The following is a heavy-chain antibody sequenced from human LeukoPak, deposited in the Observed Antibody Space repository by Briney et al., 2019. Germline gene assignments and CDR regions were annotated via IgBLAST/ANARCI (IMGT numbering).Heavy chain of an antibody. V-gene: IGHV3-30*04. D-gene: IGHD3-22*01. CDR3: AKAHYDSRGRAFDI. J-gene: IGHJ3*02. Sequence: GGSLRLSCAASGFTFSSYAMHWVRQAPGKGLEWVAVISYDGSNKYYADSVKGRFTISRDNSKNTLYLQMNSLRAEDTAVYYCAKAHYDSRGRAFDIWGQGTMVTVSS. CDR2: ISYDGSNK. CDR1: GFTFSSYA.